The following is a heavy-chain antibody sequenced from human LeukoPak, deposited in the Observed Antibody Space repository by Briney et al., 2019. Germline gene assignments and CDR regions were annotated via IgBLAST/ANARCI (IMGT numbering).Heavy chain of an antibody. J-gene: IGHJ1*01. Sequence: GGSLRLSCAASGFTFSTYWMHWVRQAPGRGLVWVSRIKSDGSTNYADSVKGRFTISRDNANNTLSLQMNSLRPEDTGVYYCARAPSEIGGYYPEYFRHWGQGTLVTVSS. CDR1: GFTFSTYW. D-gene: IGHD3-22*01. CDR2: IKSDGST. V-gene: IGHV3-74*01. CDR3: ARAPSEIGGYYPEYFRH.